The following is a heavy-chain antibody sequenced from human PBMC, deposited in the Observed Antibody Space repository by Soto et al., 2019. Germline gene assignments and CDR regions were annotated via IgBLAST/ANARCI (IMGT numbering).Heavy chain of an antibody. CDR1: GGTFSSYA. CDR3: ARGHTGYCSSTSCFLWFDP. D-gene: IGHD2-2*01. CDR2: IIPIFGTA. V-gene: IGHV1-69*13. J-gene: IGHJ5*02. Sequence: GASVKVSCKASGGTFSSYAISWVRQAPGQGXEWMGGIIPIFGTANYAQKFQGRVTITADESTSTAYMELSSLRSEDTAVYYCARGHTGYCSSTSCFLWFDPWGQGTLVTVSS.